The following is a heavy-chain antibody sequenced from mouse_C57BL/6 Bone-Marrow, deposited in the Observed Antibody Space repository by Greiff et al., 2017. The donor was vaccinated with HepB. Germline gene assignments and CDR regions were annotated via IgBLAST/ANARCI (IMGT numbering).Heavy chain of an antibody. CDR2: IYPENGDT. D-gene: IGHD1-1*01. Sequence: EVQLQQSGAELVRPGASVKLSCTASGFNIKDDYMHWVKQRPEQGLEWIGWIYPENGDTEYASKFQGKATITADTSSNTAYLQLSSLTSEDTAVYYCTTGYGSSYWYLDFWGTGTTVTVSS. CDR3: TTGYGSSYWYLDF. CDR1: GFNIKDDY. V-gene: IGHV14-4*01. J-gene: IGHJ1*03.